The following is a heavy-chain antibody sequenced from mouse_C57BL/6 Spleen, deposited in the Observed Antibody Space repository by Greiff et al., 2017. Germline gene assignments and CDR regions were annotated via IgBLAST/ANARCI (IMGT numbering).Heavy chain of an antibody. D-gene: IGHD2-5*01. V-gene: IGHV1-55*01. CDR3: ASRGYYSNYPYAMDY. J-gene: IGHJ4*01. CDR2: IYPGSGST. CDR1: GYTFTSYW. Sequence: VQLQQPGAELVKPGASVKMSCKASGYTFTSYWITWVKQRPGQGLEWIGDIYPGSGSTNYNEKFKSKATLTVDTSSSTAYMQLSSLTSEDSAVYYCASRGYYSNYPYAMDYWGQGTSVTVSS.